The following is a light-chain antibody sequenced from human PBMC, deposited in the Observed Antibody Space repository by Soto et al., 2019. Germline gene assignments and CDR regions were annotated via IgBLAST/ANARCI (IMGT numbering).Light chain of an antibody. Sequence: DIHMTQSPSSLSTSLGYRFTVTFRASQNIINYLNWYQQKPGKAPKLLIYAASSLQSGVPSRFSGSGSGTDFTLTISRLEPEDFAMYYCQQYGNSPRTFGQGTKVDIK. CDR1: QNIINY. CDR3: QQYGNSPRT. J-gene: IGKJ1*01. V-gene: IGKV1-39*01. CDR2: AAS.